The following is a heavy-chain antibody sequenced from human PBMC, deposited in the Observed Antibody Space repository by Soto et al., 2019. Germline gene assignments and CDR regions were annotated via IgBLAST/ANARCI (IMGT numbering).Heavy chain of an antibody. J-gene: IGHJ4*02. Sequence: QVQLVQSGAEVKKPGASVKVSCKASGYTFTSYAMHWVRQAPGQRLEWMGWINAGNGNTKYSQKFHGRVTITRDTSASTAYMELSSLRSEDTAVYYCAREGGSYYSKVLFDYWGQGTLVTVSS. CDR3: AREGGSYYSKVLFDY. V-gene: IGHV1-3*01. D-gene: IGHD1-26*01. CDR2: INAGNGNT. CDR1: GYTFTSYA.